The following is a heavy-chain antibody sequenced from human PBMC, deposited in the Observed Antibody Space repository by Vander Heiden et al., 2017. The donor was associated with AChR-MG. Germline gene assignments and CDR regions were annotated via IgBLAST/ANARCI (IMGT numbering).Heavy chain of an antibody. Sequence: EVQLVVSGGGLINPGGSLRLSCAASGFSFSGAWMAWVRQAPGRGLEWIGRIRSKTHGGTAVHAAPVKGRFTISRDDSKNTLYLQMDSLKTEDTALYYCTRDLATWGQGTLVTVSS. CDR2: IRSKTHGGTA. V-gene: IGHV3-15*01. CDR1: GFSFSGAW. CDR3: TRDLAT. J-gene: IGHJ4*02.